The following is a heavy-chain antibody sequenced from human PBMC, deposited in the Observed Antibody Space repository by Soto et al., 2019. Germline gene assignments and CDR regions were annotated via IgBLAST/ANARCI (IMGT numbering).Heavy chain of an antibody. CDR3: GRPWGIGLTPPGP. J-gene: IGHJ5*02. V-gene: IGHV4-39*01. D-gene: IGHD6-13*01. CDR2: IYYSGKT. CDR1: GASINNTSYY. Sequence: SETLSLTCTVSGASINNTSYYWGWIRQSPGKGLEWIGNIYYSGKTYYSPSLKSRVSISVDASRNQFSLRLSSVTAADTAVYYCGRPWGIGLTPPGPWGQGVLVAVSS.